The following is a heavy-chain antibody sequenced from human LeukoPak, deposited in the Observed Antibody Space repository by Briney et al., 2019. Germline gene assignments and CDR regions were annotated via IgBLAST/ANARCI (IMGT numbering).Heavy chain of an antibody. CDR3: ARRGPPRTMLRGVKSGWFDP. Sequence: GSLRLSCAASGFTFSTFAMIWVRQPPGKGLEWIGEINQSGSTNYNPSLKSRVTILVDTSKNQFSLKLSSVTAADTAVYYCARRGPPRTMLRGVKSGWFDPWGQGTLVTVSS. D-gene: IGHD3-10*01. CDR1: GFTFSTFA. V-gene: IGHV4-34*01. CDR2: INQSGST. J-gene: IGHJ5*02.